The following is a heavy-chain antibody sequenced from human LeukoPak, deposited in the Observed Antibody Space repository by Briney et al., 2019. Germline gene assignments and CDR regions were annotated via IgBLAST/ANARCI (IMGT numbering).Heavy chain of an antibody. CDR1: GFTFSSYA. Sequence: GGSLRLSCAASGFTFSSYAMSWVRQAPGKGLEWVSAISGSGGSTYYADSVKGRFTISRDNSKNTLHLQMNSLRAEDTAVYYCANQPIVVVPAAMQNYYYYYMDVWGKGTTVTVSS. CDR2: ISGSGGST. D-gene: IGHD2-2*01. CDR3: ANQPIVVVPAAMQNYYYYYMDV. V-gene: IGHV3-23*01. J-gene: IGHJ6*03.